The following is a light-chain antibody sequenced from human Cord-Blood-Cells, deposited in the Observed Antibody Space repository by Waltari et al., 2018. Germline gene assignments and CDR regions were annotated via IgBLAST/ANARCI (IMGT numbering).Light chain of an antibody. J-gene: IGLJ1*01. V-gene: IGLV2-14*01. CDR3: SSYTSSSTLYV. Sequence: QSALTQPASVSGSPGQSIPIPCTGPSSDVGCYNYVSWYQQHPGKAPKLMIYEVSNRPSGVSNRFSGSKSGNTASLTISGLQAEDEADYYCSSYTSSSTLYVFGTGTKVTVL. CDR2: EVS. CDR1: SSDVGCYNY.